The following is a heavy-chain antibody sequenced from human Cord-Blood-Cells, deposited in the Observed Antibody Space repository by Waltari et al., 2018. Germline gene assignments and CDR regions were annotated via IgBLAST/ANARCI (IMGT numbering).Heavy chain of an antibody. CDR1: GGSISSSSYY. D-gene: IGHD5-18*01. CDR3: ARRILETAMVDY. Sequence: QLQLQESGPGLVKPSETLSLTRTVSGGSISSSSYYWGWIRQPPGKGLEWIGSIYYSGSTYYNPSLKSRVTISVDTSKNQFSLKLSSVTAADTAVYYCARRILETAMVDYWGQGTLVTVSS. J-gene: IGHJ4*02. CDR2: IYYSGST. V-gene: IGHV4-39*07.